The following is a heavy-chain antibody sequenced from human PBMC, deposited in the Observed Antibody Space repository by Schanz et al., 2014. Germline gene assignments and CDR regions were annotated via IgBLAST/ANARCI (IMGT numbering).Heavy chain of an antibody. D-gene: IGHD3-10*01. V-gene: IGHV3-23*01. CDR1: GFTFDKYA. J-gene: IGHJ3*02. CDR3: AKGRFGELSAFDI. Sequence: VHLLESGGGLVEPGKSLRLSCAASGFTFDKYAMHWVRQAPGKGLEWVSAISGSGGSTYYADSVKGRFTISRDNSKNTLYLQMNSLRAEDTAVYYCAKGRFGELSAFDIWGQGTMVTVSS. CDR2: ISGSGGST.